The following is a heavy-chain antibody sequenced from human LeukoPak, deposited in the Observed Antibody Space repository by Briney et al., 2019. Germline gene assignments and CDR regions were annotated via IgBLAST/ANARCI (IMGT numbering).Heavy chain of an antibody. CDR2: ISGSGGST. J-gene: IGHJ4*02. CDR1: GFTFKNYA. CDR3: AKGVSSGGLFDY. D-gene: IGHD2-15*01. Sequence: GGSLRLSCAASGFTFKNYAMNWVRQAPGKGLEWVSGISGSGGSTYYADSVKGRFTISRDNFKNTLYLQMNSLRAEDTAVYYCAKGVSSGGLFDYWGQGTLVTVSS. V-gene: IGHV3-23*01.